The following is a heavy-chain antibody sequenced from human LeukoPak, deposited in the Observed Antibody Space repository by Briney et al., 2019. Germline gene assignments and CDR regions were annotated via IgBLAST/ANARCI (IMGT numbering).Heavy chain of an antibody. J-gene: IGHJ6*02. CDR2: IYHSGST. CDR3: ARLELVYGDYHYYGMDV. Sequence: SETLSLTCAVSGGSISSSNWWSWVRQPPGQGLEWIGEIYHSGSTNYNPSLKSRVTISVDKSKNQFSLKLSSVTAADTAVYYCARLELVYGDYHYYGMDVWGQGTTVTVSS. V-gene: IGHV4-4*02. CDR1: GGSISSSNW. D-gene: IGHD4-17*01.